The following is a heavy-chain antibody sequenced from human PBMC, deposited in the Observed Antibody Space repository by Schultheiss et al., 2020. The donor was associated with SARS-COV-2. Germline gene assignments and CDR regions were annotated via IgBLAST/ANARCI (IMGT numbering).Heavy chain of an antibody. J-gene: IGHJ4*02. D-gene: IGHD6-19*01. Sequence: GGSLRLSCVVSGVTFSSMNWVRQAPGKGLEWVAVIWYDGSNKYYADSVKGRFTISRDNSKNTLFLQMNSLRAEDTAVYYCARVLSGWLNFDYWGQGTLVTVSS. CDR1: GVTFSS. V-gene: IGHV3-33*08. CDR2: IWYDGSNK. CDR3: ARVLSGWLNFDY.